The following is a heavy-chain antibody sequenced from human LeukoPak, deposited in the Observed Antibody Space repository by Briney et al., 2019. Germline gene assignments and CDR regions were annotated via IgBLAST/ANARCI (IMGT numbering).Heavy chain of an antibody. J-gene: IGHJ3*02. CDR2: INWNGGST. V-gene: IGHV3-20*04. CDR3: AKDISETGTTEGAFDI. D-gene: IGHD1-7*01. Sequence: GGSLRLSCAASGFTFDDYGMSWVRQVPGKGLEWVSGINWNGGSTGNADSVKGRFTISRDNAKNSLYLQMNSLRAEDMALYYCAKDISETGTTEGAFDIWGQGTMVTVSS. CDR1: GFTFDDYG.